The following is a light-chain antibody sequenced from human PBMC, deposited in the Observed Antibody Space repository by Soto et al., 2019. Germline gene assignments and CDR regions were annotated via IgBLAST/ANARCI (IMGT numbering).Light chain of an antibody. V-gene: IGLV2-23*02. CDR2: EVT. CDR1: SSDVGSYDV. J-gene: IGLJ2*01. CDR3: CSYAGSINFVV. Sequence: QSALTQPATVSGSPGQSITISCTGTSSDVGSYDVFSWYIQHPGTAPKLIIYEVTRRPSGVSNRFSGSKSGNTASLRISGLQAGDEADYYCCSYAGSINFVVFGGGTKLTVL.